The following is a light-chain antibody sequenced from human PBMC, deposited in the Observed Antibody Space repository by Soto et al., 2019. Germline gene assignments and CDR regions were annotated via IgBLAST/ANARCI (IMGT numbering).Light chain of an antibody. J-gene: IGKJ5*01. CDR2: GAF. V-gene: IGKV3-11*01. CDR1: QSVSSSY. CDR3: QQRNIWPPVT. Sequence: SVMTQSPGTLSLSAGERATLSCRASQSVSSSYLAWHQQRPGQASRLLIFGAFNRATGIPARFSGSGSGTDFTLTISSLEPDDSAIYYCQQRNIWPPVTFGQGTRLEIK.